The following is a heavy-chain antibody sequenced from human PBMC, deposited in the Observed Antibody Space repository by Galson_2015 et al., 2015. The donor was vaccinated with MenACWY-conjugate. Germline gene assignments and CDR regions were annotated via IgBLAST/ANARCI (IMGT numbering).Heavy chain of an antibody. V-gene: IGHV1-69*13. J-gene: IGHJ2*01. D-gene: IGHD5-24*01. CDR2: IIPVFGTP. CDR3: ARSSRLHDWFLDL. CDR1: GGTFDTYA. Sequence: SVKVSCKASGGTFDTYAMSWLRQAPGEGLEWMGVIIPVFGTPKYAQTVQGRVTITADESTNTAYLELSSLRSDDTAVYYCARSSRLHDWFLDLGGPGTLVTVSS.